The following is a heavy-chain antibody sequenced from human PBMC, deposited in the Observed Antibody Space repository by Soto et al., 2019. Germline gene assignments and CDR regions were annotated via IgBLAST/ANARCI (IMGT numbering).Heavy chain of an antibody. D-gene: IGHD2-2*01. CDR1: GDSVSSNSAA. J-gene: IGHJ3*02. V-gene: IGHV6-1*01. CDR3: ARGVSIVVVPAATSDAFDI. Sequence: QTLSLTCAISGDSVSSNSAAWNWIRQSPSRGLEWLGRTYYRSKWYNDYAVSVKSRITINPDTSKNQFSLQLNSVTPEDTAVYYCARGVSIVVVPAATSDAFDIWGQGTMVTVS. CDR2: TYYRSKWYN.